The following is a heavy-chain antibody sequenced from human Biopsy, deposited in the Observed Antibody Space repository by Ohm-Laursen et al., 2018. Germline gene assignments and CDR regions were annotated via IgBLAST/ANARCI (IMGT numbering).Heavy chain of an antibody. CDR2: INHSGRT. CDR1: GESFNGYY. D-gene: IGHD3-22*01. CDR3: VRGVDYYDPYHYYALDV. J-gene: IGHJ6*02. Sequence: GTLSLTCAVSGESFNGYYWSWIRQTPGKGLEWIGEINHSGRTNYNPSLKSRVTISVDTSKNQFSLKVRSVTAADTAVYYRVRGVDYYDPYHYYALDVWGQGTTVTVSS. V-gene: IGHV4-34*01.